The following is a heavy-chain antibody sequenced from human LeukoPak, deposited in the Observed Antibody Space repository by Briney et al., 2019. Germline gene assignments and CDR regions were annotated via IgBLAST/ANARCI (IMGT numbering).Heavy chain of an antibody. CDR2: ISSSSSYI. J-gene: IGHJ4*02. CDR3: AKDRGYYGSGNDFDY. CDR1: GFTFSSYS. Sequence: GGSLRLSCAASGFTFSSYSMNWVRQAPGKGLEWVSSISSSSSYIYYADSVKGRFTISRDNSKNTLYLQMNSLRVEDTAVYHCAKDRGYYGSGNDFDYWGQGTLVTVSS. V-gene: IGHV3-21*01. D-gene: IGHD3-10*01.